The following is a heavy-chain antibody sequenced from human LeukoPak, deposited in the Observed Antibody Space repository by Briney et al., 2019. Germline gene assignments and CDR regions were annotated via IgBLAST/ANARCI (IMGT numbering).Heavy chain of an antibody. J-gene: IGHJ3*02. CDR3: ARDTGSQYYDSSGDAFDI. D-gene: IGHD3-22*01. Sequence: GGSLRLSCAASGFTFSSYSMNWVRQAPGKGLEWVSSISSSSSYIYYADSVKGRFTISRDNAKNSLYLQMNSLRAEDTAVYYCARDTGSQYYDSSGDAFDIWGQGTMVTVSS. CDR2: ISSSSSYI. CDR1: GFTFSSYS. V-gene: IGHV3-21*01.